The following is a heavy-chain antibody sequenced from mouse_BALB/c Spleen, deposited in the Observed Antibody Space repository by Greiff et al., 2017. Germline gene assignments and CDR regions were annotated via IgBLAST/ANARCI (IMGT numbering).Heavy chain of an antibody. V-gene: IGHV5-6-5*01. CDR1: GFTFSSYA. D-gene: IGHD2-1*01. CDR3: AREGGNSGAMDY. Sequence: EVHLVESGGGLVKPGGSLKLSCAASGFTFSSYAMSWVRQTPEKRLEWVASISSGGSTYYPDSVKGRFTISRDNARNILYLQMSSLRSEDTAMYYCAREGGNSGAMDYWGQGTSVTVSS. J-gene: IGHJ4*01. CDR2: ISSGGST.